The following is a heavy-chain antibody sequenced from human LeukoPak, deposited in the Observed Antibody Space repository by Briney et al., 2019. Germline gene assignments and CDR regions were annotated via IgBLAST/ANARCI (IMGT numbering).Heavy chain of an antibody. CDR2: ISSSSSYI. V-gene: IGHV3-21*01. D-gene: IGHD5-24*01. Sequence: GGSLRLSCAASGFTFSSYSMNWVRQAPGKGLEWVSSISSSSSYIYYADSVKGRFTISRDNAKNSLYLQMNSLRAEDTAVYYCVGSGGRDGYNAGYWGQGTPVTVSS. CDR3: VGSGGRDGYNAGY. CDR1: GFTFSSYS. J-gene: IGHJ4*02.